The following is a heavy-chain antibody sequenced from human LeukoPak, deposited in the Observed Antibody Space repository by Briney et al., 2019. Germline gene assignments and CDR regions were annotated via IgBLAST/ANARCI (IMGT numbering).Heavy chain of an antibody. J-gene: IGHJ4*02. V-gene: IGHV3-48*03. CDR2: ISSSGSTI. Sequence: GGSLRLSCAASGFTFSSYEMNWVRQAPGKGLEWVSYISSSGSTIYYADSVKGRFTISRDNAKNSLYLQMNSLRAEDTAVYYCARGTVPVGPHLDYWGQGTLVTVSS. CDR3: ARGTVPVGPHLDY. D-gene: IGHD4-17*01. CDR1: GFTFSSYE.